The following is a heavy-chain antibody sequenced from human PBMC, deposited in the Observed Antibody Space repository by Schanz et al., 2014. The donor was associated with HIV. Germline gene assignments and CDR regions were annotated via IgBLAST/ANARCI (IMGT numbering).Heavy chain of an antibody. J-gene: IGHJ4*02. CDR3: AKDRRRDYYYESSGYLDF. D-gene: IGHD3-22*01. CDR1: GFTFSNYA. V-gene: IGHV3-23*04. CDR2: ISGGGGNT. Sequence: EEQLVESGGGVVQPGRSLRLSCAASGFTFSNYAMSWVRQAPGKGLEWVASISGGGGNTYYADSVKGRFIISRDISKRTVYLQMNSLGAEDTAIYFCAKDRRRDYYYESSGYLDFWGQGTLVTVSS.